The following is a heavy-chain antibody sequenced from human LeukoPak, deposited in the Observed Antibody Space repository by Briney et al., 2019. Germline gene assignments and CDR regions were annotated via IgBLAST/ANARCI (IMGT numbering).Heavy chain of an antibody. J-gene: IGHJ4*02. Sequence: GGSLRLSCAASGFTFSSYAMSWVRQAPGKGLEWVSGISNSGGTTYYADSVKGRFTISRDNSKNTLYLQMDSLRAEDTAVYHCAKNLDGVATYFDYWGQGTLVTVSP. CDR2: ISNSGGTT. D-gene: IGHD5-12*01. CDR3: AKNLDGVATYFDY. V-gene: IGHV3-23*01. CDR1: GFTFSSYA.